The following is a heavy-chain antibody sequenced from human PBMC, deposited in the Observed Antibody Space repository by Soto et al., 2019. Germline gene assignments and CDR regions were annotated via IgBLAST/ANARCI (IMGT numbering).Heavy chain of an antibody. J-gene: IGHJ6*02. V-gene: IGHV1-8*02. CDR1: GYDFTAYD. D-gene: IGHD6-13*01. CDR2: MNPINGAT. Sequence: QVQLVQSGAEVKQSGASVKVSCKASGYDFTAYDINWVRQASGQGLEWMGWMNPINGATGSARRFQGRVSMTRKTATGTAYFELTSLRSDDSAVYYCGRGPSPRAPAGGTPYYYAMDVWGQGTTVTVSS. CDR3: GRGPSPRAPAGGTPYYYAMDV.